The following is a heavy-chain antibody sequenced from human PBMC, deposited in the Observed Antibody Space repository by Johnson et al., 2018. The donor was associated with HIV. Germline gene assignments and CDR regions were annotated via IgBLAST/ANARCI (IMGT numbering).Heavy chain of an antibody. D-gene: IGHD4-23*01. J-gene: IGHJ3*02. CDR1: GFTFNDYA. CDR3: TKGISIGWEVVTFRAFDI. Sequence: VQLVESGGGLVQSGRSLRLSCAASGFTFNDYAMHWVRQAPGKGLEWVSGISWNSDTIVYADSVKGRLTISRDNAKNSLYLQMNSLRAEDTALYYCTKGISIGWEVVTFRAFDIWGQGTMVTVSS. V-gene: IGHV3-9*01. CDR2: ISWNSDTI.